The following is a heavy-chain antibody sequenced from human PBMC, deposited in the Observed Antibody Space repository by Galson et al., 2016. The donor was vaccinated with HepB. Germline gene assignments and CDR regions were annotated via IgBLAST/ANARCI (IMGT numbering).Heavy chain of an antibody. CDR2: IFHSDST. V-gene: IGHV4-4*02. Sequence: SETLSLTCAVSGGSINSSHWWSWVRQPPGKGLEWIGEIFHSDSTNDSPSLKSRVTISVDKSTNHLSLRLNSVTAADTGTYFCAHSNGPTPSTWLFDSWGLGALVTVSS. J-gene: IGHJ4*02. D-gene: IGHD2-8*01. CDR3: AHSNGPTPSTWLFDS. CDR1: GGSINSSHW.